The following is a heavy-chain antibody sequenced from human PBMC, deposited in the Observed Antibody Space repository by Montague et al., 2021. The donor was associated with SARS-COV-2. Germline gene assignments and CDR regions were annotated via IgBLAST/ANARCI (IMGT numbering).Heavy chain of an antibody. J-gene: IGHJ4*02. V-gene: IGHV3-21*01. CDR2: ISSSSSYI. CDR3: ARDTWFGELSNY. CDR1: GFTFSSYS. D-gene: IGHD3-10*01. Sequence: SLRLSCAASGFTFSSYSMNWVRRAPGKGLEWVSSISSSSSYIYYADSVKGRFTISRDNAKNSLYLQMNSLRAEDTAVYYCARDTWFGELSNYWGQGTLVTVSS.